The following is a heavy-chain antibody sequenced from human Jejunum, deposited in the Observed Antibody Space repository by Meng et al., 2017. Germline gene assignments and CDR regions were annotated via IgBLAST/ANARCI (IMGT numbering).Heavy chain of an antibody. Sequence: QVQLVQSGAEVKKPGASVKASCKASGYTFTDYLIHWVRQAPGQGLEWMGRIKPNSGDTNFAQKFQGRVTMTRDTAISTAYMELRSLRSDDTAVYYCTRGRISSNWDTFGYWGQGTLVTVSS. CDR3: TRGRISSNWDTFGY. CDR1: GYTFTDYL. J-gene: IGHJ4*02. CDR2: IKPNSGDT. V-gene: IGHV1-2*06. D-gene: IGHD6-13*01.